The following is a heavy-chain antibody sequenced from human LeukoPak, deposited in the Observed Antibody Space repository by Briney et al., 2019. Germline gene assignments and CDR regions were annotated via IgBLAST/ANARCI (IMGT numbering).Heavy chain of an antibody. CDR3: AIYTSRWLFDS. J-gene: IGHJ4*02. CDR1: GYTFSRFF. Sequence: GGCLRLSCAASGYTFSRFFMHWVPQAPGKGRVCGSLISNDGRTTRYTEYVKGRFTIARDNAKNTPYLENNSLRGAEMAVYYCAIYTSRWLFDSWGLGTLVTVSS. D-gene: IGHD6-13*01. CDR2: ISNDGRTT. V-gene: IGHV3-74*01.